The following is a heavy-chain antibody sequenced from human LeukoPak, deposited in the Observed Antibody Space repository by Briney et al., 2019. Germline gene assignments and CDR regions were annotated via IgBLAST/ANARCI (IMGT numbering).Heavy chain of an antibody. D-gene: IGHD1-26*01. Sequence: PGGSLRLSCAGPEFIFTTSLIHWVRQAPGKGLEWVTLIANDGREIYYSDSVKGRFTISRDNSEKRVYLQMNNLRTEDTAVYFCAGEIGRSGGYGYWGQGTLVTVSS. CDR1: EFIFTTSL. J-gene: IGHJ4*02. CDR2: IANDGREI. CDR3: AGEIGRSGGYGY. V-gene: IGHV3-30*04.